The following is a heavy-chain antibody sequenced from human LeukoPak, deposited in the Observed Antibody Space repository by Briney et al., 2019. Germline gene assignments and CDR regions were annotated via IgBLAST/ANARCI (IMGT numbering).Heavy chain of an antibody. V-gene: IGHV3-23*01. Sequence: GGSLRLSCAASGFTFSNYAMSWVRQAPGKGLEWVSAISGSGGSTDYADSVKGRFTISRDNSKNTLYLQMNSLRAEDTAVYYCAKSPRWSDPNWFDPWGQEPWSPSPQ. CDR3: AKSPRWSDPNWFDP. CDR2: ISGSGGST. D-gene: IGHD4-23*01. CDR1: GFTFSNYA. J-gene: IGHJ5*02.